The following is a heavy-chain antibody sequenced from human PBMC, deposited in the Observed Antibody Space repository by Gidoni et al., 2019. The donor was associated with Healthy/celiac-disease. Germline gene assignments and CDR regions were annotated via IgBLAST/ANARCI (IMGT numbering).Heavy chain of an antibody. J-gene: IGHJ6*02. D-gene: IGHD2-15*01. CDR2: MNPNSGNT. CDR1: GYTFTSYD. Sequence: QVQLVQSGAEVKKPGASVKVSCKASGYTFTSYDINWVRQATGQGLEWMGWMNPNSGNTGYAQKFQGRVTMTRNTSISTAYMELSSLRSEDTAVYYCATLGYCSGGSCYFYGDYYGMDVWGQGTTVTVSS. CDR3: ATLGYCSGGSCYFYGDYYGMDV. V-gene: IGHV1-8*01.